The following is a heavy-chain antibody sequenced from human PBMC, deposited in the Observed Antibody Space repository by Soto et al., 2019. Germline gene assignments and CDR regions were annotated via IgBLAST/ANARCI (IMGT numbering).Heavy chain of an antibody. Sequence: SETLSLTCTVSGGSISSYYWSWIRQPPGKGLEWIGYIYYSGSTNYNPSLKSRVTISVDTSKNQFSLKLSSVTAADTAVYYCAKDPGGYRNCFAPWARRTLVIVSA. D-gene: IGHD2-8*02. CDR3: AKDPGGYRNCFAP. J-gene: IGHJ5*02. CDR1: GGSISSYY. V-gene: IGHV4-59*01. CDR2: IYYSGST.